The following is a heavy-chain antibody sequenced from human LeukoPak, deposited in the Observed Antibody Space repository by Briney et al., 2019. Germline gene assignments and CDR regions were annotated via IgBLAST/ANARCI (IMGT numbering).Heavy chain of an antibody. J-gene: IGHJ4*02. V-gene: IGHV3-20*04. CDR3: ARDQDSSGWPTPHC. Sequence: GGSLRLSCAASGFTFDDYGMSWVRQAPGKGLEWVSGINWNGGSTGYADSVKGRFTISRDNAKNSLYLQMNSLRAEDTALYYCARDQDSSGWPTPHCWGQGTLVTVSS. D-gene: IGHD6-19*01. CDR1: GFTFDDYG. CDR2: INWNGGST.